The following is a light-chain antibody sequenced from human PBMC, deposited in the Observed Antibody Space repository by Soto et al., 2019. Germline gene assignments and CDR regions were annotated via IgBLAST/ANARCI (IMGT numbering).Light chain of an antibody. V-gene: IGKV3-11*01. CDR2: GAS. CDR3: QQRSNWPPGIT. CDR1: HSVSSSY. Sequence: EIVLTQSPVTLSFSPGERATLSCRASHSVSSSYLAWYQQKPGQAPRLLIYGASTRATDIPARFSGSGSGTDFTLTISSLEPEDFAVYYCQQRSNWPPGITFGQGTRLEIK. J-gene: IGKJ5*01.